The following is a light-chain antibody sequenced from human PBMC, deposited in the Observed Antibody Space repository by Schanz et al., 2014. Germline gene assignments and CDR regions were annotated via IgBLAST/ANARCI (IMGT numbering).Light chain of an antibody. J-gene: IGKJ3*01. CDR1: QSISTW. CDR3: HQYGISPFT. Sequence: DIRMTQSPSTLSASVGDRVTITCRASQSISTWLAWYQQKPGKAPKFLIHDASSLETGVPSRFSGSGSGTDFTLTISRLEPEDFAVYYCHQYGISPFTFGPGTKVDIK. CDR2: DAS. V-gene: IGKV1-5*01.